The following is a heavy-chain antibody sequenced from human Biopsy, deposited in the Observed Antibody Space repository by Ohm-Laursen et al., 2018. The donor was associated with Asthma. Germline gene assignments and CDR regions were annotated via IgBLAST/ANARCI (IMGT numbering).Heavy chain of an antibody. V-gene: IGHV1-69*13. CDR2: ILPIFGTA. D-gene: IGHD4-23*01. CDR1: GGSFDTYA. J-gene: IGHJ6*02. CDR3: ARAIHGGNSDRLDFYYYGLDI. Sequence: ASVKVSCKASGGSFDTYAISWLRQAPGQELEWMGGILPIFGTADYAQKFQARVTISADESTSTVYMELSSLRSEDTAVYYCARAIHGGNSDRLDFYYYGLDIWGQGTTVTVSS.